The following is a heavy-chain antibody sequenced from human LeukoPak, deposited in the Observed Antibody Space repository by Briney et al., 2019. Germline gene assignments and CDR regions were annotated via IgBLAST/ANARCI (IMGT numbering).Heavy chain of an antibody. Sequence: GASVKVSCKASGYTFTSYGITWVRQAPGQGLEWMGWISAHNGKTNYAQKFQGRVTMTTDTPTSTAYMELRSLRSDDTAVYYCARGDVVVSAAVRFDPCGQGTLVTVSS. V-gene: IGHV1-18*01. CDR2: ISAHNGKT. D-gene: IGHD2-2*01. J-gene: IGHJ5*02. CDR3: ARGDVVVSAAVRFDP. CDR1: GYTFTSYG.